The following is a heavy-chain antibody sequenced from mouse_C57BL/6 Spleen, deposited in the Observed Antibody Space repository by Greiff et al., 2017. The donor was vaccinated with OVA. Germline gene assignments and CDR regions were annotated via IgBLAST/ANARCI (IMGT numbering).Heavy chain of an antibody. D-gene: IGHD2-2*01. CDR2: IRSKSNNYAT. Sequence: EVKLVESGGGLVQPKGSLKLSCAASGFSFNTYAMNWVRQAPGKGLEWVARIRSKSNNYATYYADSVKDRFTISRDDSESMLYLQMNNLKTEDTAMYYCVSPGGYDGFAYWGQGTLVTVSA. V-gene: IGHV10-1*01. J-gene: IGHJ3*01. CDR3: VSPGGYDGFAY. CDR1: GFSFNTYA.